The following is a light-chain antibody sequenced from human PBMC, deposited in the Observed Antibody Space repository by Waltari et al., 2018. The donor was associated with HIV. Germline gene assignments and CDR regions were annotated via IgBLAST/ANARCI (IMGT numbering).Light chain of an antibody. CDR3: QQRSIWPLIT. Sequence: EIVLTQSPATLSLSPGDRATLPCRASQSVSSYLAWYQQKPGQAPRLLIYDASNRATGIPARFSGSGSGTDFTLTISSLEPEDFAVYYCQQRSIWPLITFGQGTRLEIK. CDR1: QSVSSY. J-gene: IGKJ5*01. V-gene: IGKV3-11*01. CDR2: DAS.